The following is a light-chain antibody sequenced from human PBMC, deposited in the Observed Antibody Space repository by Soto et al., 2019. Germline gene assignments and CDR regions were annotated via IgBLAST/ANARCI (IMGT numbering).Light chain of an antibody. CDR3: QQRNNWPPYT. CDR2: DAS. J-gene: IGKJ2*01. CDR1: QSVSSY. Sequence: EIVLTQSPATLSLSPGERATLSCRASQSVSSYLAWYQQKPGQAPRLLIYDASNRATGIPARFSGSGSGTDFTLTISGLQPEDFAVYYCQQRNNWPPYTFGQGTKLEIK. V-gene: IGKV3-11*01.